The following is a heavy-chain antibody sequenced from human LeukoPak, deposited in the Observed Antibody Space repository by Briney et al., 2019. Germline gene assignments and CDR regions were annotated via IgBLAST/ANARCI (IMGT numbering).Heavy chain of an antibody. V-gene: IGHV4-59*08. Sequence: SETLSLTCTVSGGSISSYSWSWIRQPPGKGLEWIGYLYYSGSTHSNPSLNSRVTISEDTSKNQFSLSLISVTAADTAVYYCARVGFWSGYYLFDQWGQGTLVTVSS. J-gene: IGHJ4*02. CDR3: ARVGFWSGYYLFDQ. D-gene: IGHD3-3*01. CDR2: LYYSGST. CDR1: GGSISSYS.